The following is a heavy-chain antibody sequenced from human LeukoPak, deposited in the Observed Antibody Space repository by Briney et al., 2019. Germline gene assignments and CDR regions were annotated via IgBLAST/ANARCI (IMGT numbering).Heavy chain of an antibody. D-gene: IGHD6-19*01. CDR3: AREGRGDGCNPDFDY. V-gene: IGHV3-21*01. J-gene: IGHJ4*02. Sequence: PGGSLRLSCAASGFTFSSYSMNWVRQAPGKGLEWVSSISSSSSYIYYADSVKGRFTISRDNAKNSLYLQMNSLRAEDTAVYYCAREGRGDGCNPDFDYWGQGTLVTVSS. CDR2: ISSSSSYI. CDR1: GFTFSSYS.